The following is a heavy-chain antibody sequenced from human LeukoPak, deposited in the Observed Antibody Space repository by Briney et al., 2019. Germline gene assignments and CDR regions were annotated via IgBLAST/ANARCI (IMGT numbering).Heavy chain of an antibody. D-gene: IGHD3-10*01. CDR2: ISSSSSYI. V-gene: IGHV3-21*01. CDR1: GFTFSSYS. J-gene: IGHJ4*02. CDR3: TYGSGSYYLLTLDY. Sequence: GGSLRLSCAASGFTFSSYSMNWVRQAPGKGLEWVSSISSSSSYIYYADSVKGRFTISRDSAKNSLYLQMNSLRAEDTAVYYCTYGSGSYYLLTLDYWGQGTLVTVSS.